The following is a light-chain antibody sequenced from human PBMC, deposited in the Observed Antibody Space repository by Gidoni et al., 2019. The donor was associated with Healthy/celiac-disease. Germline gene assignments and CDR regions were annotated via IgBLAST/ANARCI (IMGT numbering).Light chain of an antibody. CDR2: WAS. V-gene: IGKV4-1*01. Sequence: DVVMPQSPDSLAVSLGERATINCKSSQSVLYTSNHKNYLAWYQQKPGQPPKLLIYWASTRESGVPDRFSGSGSGTDFTLTISSLQAEDVAVYYCQQYYSIPLTFGGGTKVEIK. CDR3: QQYYSIPLT. CDR1: QSVLYTSNHKNY. J-gene: IGKJ4*01.